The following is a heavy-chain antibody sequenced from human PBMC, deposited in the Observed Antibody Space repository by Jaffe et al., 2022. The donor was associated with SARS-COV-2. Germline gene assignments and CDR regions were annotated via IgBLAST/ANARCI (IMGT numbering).Heavy chain of an antibody. Sequence: EVQLVESGGGLVQPGGSLRLSCAASGFIFSSYSMNWVRQAPGKGLEWVSFISSTSRVIHYADSVKGRFIISRDNADNSLYLQMNSLRDEDTAIYYCARVESPLTVTTDYWGQGALVTVSS. J-gene: IGHJ4*02. D-gene: IGHD4-17*01. CDR2: ISSTSRVI. CDR1: GFIFSSYS. V-gene: IGHV3-48*02. CDR3: ARVESPLTVTTDY.